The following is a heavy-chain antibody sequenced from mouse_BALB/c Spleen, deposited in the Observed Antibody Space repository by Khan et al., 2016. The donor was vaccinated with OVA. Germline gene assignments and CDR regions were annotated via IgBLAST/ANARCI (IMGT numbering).Heavy chain of an antibody. CDR3: ARGNWQSYYFDY. CDR2: INPYNGGT. J-gene: IGHJ2*01. Sequence: VRLQQSGPELVKPGTSVKMSFKASGYTFTNYVLHWVKQKPGQGLEWIGYINPYNGGTKYNEKFKGKATLASAKSSITAYMERSSLTSEDSAVDSCARGNWQSYYFDYWGQGTTLTLSS. D-gene: IGHD4-1*01. CDR1: GYTFTNYV. V-gene: IGHV1S136*01.